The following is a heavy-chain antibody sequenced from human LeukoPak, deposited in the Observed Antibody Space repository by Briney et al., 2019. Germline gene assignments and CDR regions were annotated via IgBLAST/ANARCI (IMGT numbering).Heavy chain of an antibody. CDR1: GYTFTSYD. J-gene: IGHJ4*02. CDR2: MNPNSGNT. Sequence: GASVKVSCKASGYTFTSYDINWVRQATGQGLEWMGWMNPNSGNTGYAQKFQGRVTMTEDTSTDTAYMELSSLGSEDTAVYYCATYLVAEGRGALNYWGQGTLVTVSS. D-gene: IGHD5-12*01. CDR3: ATYLVAEGRGALNY. V-gene: IGHV1-8*01.